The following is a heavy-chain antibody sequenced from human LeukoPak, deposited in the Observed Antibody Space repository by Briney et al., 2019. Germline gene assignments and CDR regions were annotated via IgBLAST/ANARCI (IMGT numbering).Heavy chain of an antibody. V-gene: IGHV4-59*11. Sequence: PSETLSHTCTVSGVSITTHYWSWLRQPPGKELEWIAYMTDSETTKNNPSLKSRITLSADTSKNQFSLSLSSVTEADTAVYFCATIKSGYPFGYFDFWGQGILVTVSS. D-gene: IGHD5-18*01. CDR3: ATIKSGYPFGYFDF. J-gene: IGHJ4*02. CDR1: GVSITTHY. CDR2: MTDSETT.